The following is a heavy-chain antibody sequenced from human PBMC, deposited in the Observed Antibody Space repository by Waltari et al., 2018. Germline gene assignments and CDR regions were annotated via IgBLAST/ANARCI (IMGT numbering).Heavy chain of an antibody. CDR1: GYTFTISD. J-gene: IGHJ3*02. CDR2: MNPNSGNT. V-gene: IGHV1-8*02. Sequence: QVQLVQSGAAVKKPGASVKVSCKASGYTFTISDITWGRQATGQGLEWMGWMNPNSGNTGYAQKFQGRVTMTRNTSISTAYMELSSLRSEDTAVYYCARGLDYLGFDIWDQGTMVTVSS. D-gene: IGHD3-16*01. CDR3: ARGLDYLGFDI.